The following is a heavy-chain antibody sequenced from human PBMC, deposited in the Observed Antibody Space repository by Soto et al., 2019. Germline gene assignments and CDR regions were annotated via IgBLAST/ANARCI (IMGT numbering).Heavy chain of an antibody. Sequence: ASVKVSCKASGYTFTSYDINWVRQATGQGLEWMGGIIPIFGTANYAQKFQGRVTITADESTSTAYMELSSLRSEDTAVYYCARDGGKTSKKKYDFWSGYPLDYWGQGTLVTVSS. J-gene: IGHJ4*02. CDR3: ARDGGKTSKKKYDFWSGYPLDY. CDR1: GYTFTSYD. V-gene: IGHV1-69*13. CDR2: IIPIFGTA. D-gene: IGHD3-3*01.